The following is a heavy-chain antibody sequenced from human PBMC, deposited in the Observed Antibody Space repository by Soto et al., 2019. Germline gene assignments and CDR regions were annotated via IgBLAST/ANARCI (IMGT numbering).Heavy chain of an antibody. CDR1: GFTFSSYW. CDR3: AKATPFPPYY. Sequence: EVQVVESGGGLVQPGGSLRLSCAVSGFTFSSYWMTWVRQAPGKGLECVATIKEDGSEKYYVDSVKGRFTISRDNAQNLLYLQMNSLRAEDTAGYYCAKATPFPPYYWGQGSLVTVSS. J-gene: IGHJ4*02. CDR2: IKEDGSEK. V-gene: IGHV3-7*01. D-gene: IGHD2-21*01.